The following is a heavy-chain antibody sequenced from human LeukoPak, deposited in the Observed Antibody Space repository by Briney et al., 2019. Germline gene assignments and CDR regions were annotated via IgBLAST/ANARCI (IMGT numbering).Heavy chain of an antibody. J-gene: IGHJ5*02. CDR3: ATDGAGFDT. CDR2: INIGGTNT. Sequence: GGSLRLSCSASGFTFNDYYMSWIRQAPGKGLEWLSYINIGGTNTHYADSVKGRFTISRDNAKKSLYLEMNNLRAEDTAVYYCATDGAGFDTWGQGVLVTVSS. CDR1: GFTFNDYY. V-gene: IGHV3-11*01.